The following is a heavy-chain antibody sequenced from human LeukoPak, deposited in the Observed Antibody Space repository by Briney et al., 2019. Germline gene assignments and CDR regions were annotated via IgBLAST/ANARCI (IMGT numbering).Heavy chain of an antibody. Sequence: PSETLSLTCTVSGGSISSYYWSWIRQPPGKGLEWIGYIYYSGSTNYNPSLKSRVTISVDTSKNQFSLKLSSVTAADTAVYYCARRGGGSSTGPLDYWGQGTLVTVSS. CDR2: IYYSGST. D-gene: IGHD1-26*01. CDR3: ARRGGGSSTGPLDY. J-gene: IGHJ4*02. CDR1: GGSISSYY. V-gene: IGHV4-59*08.